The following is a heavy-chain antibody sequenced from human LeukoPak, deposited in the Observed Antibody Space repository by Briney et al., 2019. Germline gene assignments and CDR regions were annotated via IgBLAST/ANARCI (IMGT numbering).Heavy chain of an antibody. Sequence: ASVKVSCKASGCTFTSYAISWVRQAPGQGLEWLGWLIPILGIANYAQKLQGRVTMTTDTSTSTAYMELRSLISDDTAVYYCARDSIVLMVYAMPNWFDPWGQGTLVTVSS. J-gene: IGHJ5*02. CDR2: LIPILGIA. CDR3: ARDSIVLMVYAMPNWFDP. CDR1: GCTFTSYA. V-gene: IGHV1-18*01. D-gene: IGHD2-8*01.